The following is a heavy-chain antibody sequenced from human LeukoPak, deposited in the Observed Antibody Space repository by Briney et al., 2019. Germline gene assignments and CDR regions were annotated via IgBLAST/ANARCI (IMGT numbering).Heavy chain of an antibody. CDR3: AGGGNWRLDP. CDR1: GGSFSGYY. D-gene: IGHD1-1*01. Sequence: SGTLSLTCAVSGGSFSGYYWSWIRQPPGKGLEWIGEINHSGSTNYNPSLKSRVTISVDTSKNQFSLNLSSVTAADTAVYFCAGGGNWRLDPWGQGTLVTVSS. CDR2: INHSGST. J-gene: IGHJ5*02. V-gene: IGHV4-34*01.